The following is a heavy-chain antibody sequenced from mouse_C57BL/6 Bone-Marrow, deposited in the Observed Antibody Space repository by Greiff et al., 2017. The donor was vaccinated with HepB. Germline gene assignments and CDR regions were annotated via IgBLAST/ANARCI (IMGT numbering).Heavy chain of an antibody. J-gene: IGHJ2*01. CDR3: ERDGGPY. Sequence: EVQLQESGGGLVKPGGSLKLSCAASGFTFSSYAMSWVRQTPEKRLEWVATISDGGSYTYYPDNVKGRFTISRDNAKNNLYLQMSHLKSEDTAMYYCERDGGPYWGQGTTLTVSS. CDR2: ISDGGSYT. CDR1: GFTFSSYA. V-gene: IGHV5-4*01.